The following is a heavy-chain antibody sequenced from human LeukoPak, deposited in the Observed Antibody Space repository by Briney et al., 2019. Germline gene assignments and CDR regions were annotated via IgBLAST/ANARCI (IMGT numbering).Heavy chain of an antibody. V-gene: IGHV4-59*01. Sequence: SETLSLTCTVSGVSISSYYWSWIRQPPGKGLEWIGYIYYSGSTNYNPSLKSRVTISVDTSNNQFSLKLSSVTAADTAVYYCARDRYWAQGTLVTVSS. CDR1: GVSISSYY. CDR2: IYYSGST. J-gene: IGHJ4*02. CDR3: ARDRY.